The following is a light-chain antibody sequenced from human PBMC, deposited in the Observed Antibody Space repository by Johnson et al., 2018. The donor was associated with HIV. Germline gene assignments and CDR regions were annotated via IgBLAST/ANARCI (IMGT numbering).Light chain of an antibody. J-gene: IGLJ1*01. CDR3: GTWDSSLSAYV. CDR2: ENN. V-gene: IGLV1-51*02. Sequence: QSVLTQPPSVSAAPGQKVTISCSGSSSNIGNNYVSWYQQLPGTAPKLLIYENNKRPSGIPDRFSGSKSDTSATLGITGLKTGDEADYYCGTWDSSLSAYVFGTGTKVTVL. CDR1: SSNIGNNY.